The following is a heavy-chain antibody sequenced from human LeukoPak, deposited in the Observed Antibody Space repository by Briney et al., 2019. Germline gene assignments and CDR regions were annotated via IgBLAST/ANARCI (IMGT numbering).Heavy chain of an antibody. J-gene: IGHJ6*02. CDR3: ARDRVCGGDCYSPQDYYYYYGMDV. V-gene: IGHV1-46*01. CDR2: INPSGGST. CDR1: GYTFTSHY. Sequence: ASVKVSCTASGYTFTSHYMHWVRQAPGQGLEWMGIINPSGGSTSYAQKFQGRVTMTRDTSTSTVYMELSSLRSEDTAVYYCARDRVCGGDCYSPQDYYYYYGMDVWGQGTTVTVSS. D-gene: IGHD2-21*02.